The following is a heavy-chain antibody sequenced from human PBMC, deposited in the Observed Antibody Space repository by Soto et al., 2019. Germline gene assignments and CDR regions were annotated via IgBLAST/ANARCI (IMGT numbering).Heavy chain of an antibody. CDR2: IKSKTDGGTP. Sequence: EVQVVESGGGLVKPGGSLRLSCAASGFTFSNAWMSWVRQAPGKGLEWVARIKSKTDGGTPDYAAPVKGRFIISRDDSKPTLYLQVNGLKTENTAVYYCSPSAKYHNIRRYRGYLDVGGRGPLVTVSS. CDR1: GFTFSNAW. J-gene: IGHJ2*01. D-gene: IGHD2-2*01. CDR3: SPSAKYHNIRRYRGYLDV. V-gene: IGHV3-15*01.